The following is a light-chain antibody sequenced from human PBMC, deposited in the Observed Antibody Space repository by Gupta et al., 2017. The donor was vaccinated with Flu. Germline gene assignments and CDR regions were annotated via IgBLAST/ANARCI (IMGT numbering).Light chain of an antibody. CDR1: QSVTSV. CDR2: DAS. V-gene: IGKV3-11*01. Sequence: DRATLSCRASQSVTSVAWYQQKPGQAPRLLIYDASNRATGIPARFSGSGSGTDFTLTISRLEPEDFAVYYCQQRSNWPPMYTFGQGTKLQIK. J-gene: IGKJ2*01. CDR3: QQRSNWPPMYT.